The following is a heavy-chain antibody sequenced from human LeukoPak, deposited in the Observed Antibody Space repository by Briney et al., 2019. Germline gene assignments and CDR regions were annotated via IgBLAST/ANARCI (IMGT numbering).Heavy chain of an antibody. CDR1: GFTFSSYE. CDR3: ARAGNYYGRHTNWFDP. V-gene: IGHV3-48*03. CDR2: ISSSGSTI. Sequence: PGGSLRLSCAASGFTFSSYEMNWVRQAPGKGLEWVSYISSSGSTIYYADSVEGRFTISRDNAKNSLYLQMNSLRAEDTAVYYCARAGNYYGRHTNWFDPWGQGTLVTVSS. D-gene: IGHD3-10*01. J-gene: IGHJ5*02.